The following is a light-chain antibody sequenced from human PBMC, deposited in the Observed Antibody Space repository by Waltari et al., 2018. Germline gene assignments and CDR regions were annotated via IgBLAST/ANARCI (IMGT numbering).Light chain of an antibody. J-gene: IGLJ1*01. V-gene: IGLV3-21*04. CDR2: YDS. CDR1: NIGSYS. Sequence: SYVLTQPPSVSVAPGETARITCGGDNIGSYSVHWYQQTHGQAPVLVIFYDSDRPSGIPERFSGSNSGNTATLTITRVEAGDEANYYCQVWHAAIDPGVFGTGTEVSVL. CDR3: QVWHAAIDPGV.